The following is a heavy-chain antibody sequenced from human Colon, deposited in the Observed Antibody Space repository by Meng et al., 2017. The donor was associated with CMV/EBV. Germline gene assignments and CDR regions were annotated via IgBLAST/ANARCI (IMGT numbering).Heavy chain of an antibody. V-gene: IGHV3-43*01. CDR3: GVSVSGWSVMDSFDM. J-gene: IGHJ3*02. CDR2: ISWDGGST. CDR1: GFTFEYHT. Sequence: GESLKISCAASGFTFEYHTMHWVRQGPGKGLEWVSLISWDGGSTHYGDSVQGRFIISRDNNKKSLYLQMNSLRPEDTAVYFCGVSVSGWSVMDSFDMWGQGTTVTVSS. D-gene: IGHD6-19*01.